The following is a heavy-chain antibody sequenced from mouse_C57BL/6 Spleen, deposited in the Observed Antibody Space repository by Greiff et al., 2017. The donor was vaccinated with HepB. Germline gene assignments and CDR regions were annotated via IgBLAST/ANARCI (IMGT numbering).Heavy chain of an antibody. CDR1: GYTFTSYW. Sequence: QVQLQQPGAELVKPGASVTLSCKASGYTFTSYWMQWVKQRPGQGLEWIGEIDPSDSYTNYNQKFKGKATLTVDTSSSTAYMQLSSLTSEDSAVYYCARRRGYSNSFAYWGQGTLVTVSA. D-gene: IGHD2-5*01. J-gene: IGHJ3*01. CDR3: ARRRGYSNSFAY. V-gene: IGHV1-50*01. CDR2: IDPSDSYT.